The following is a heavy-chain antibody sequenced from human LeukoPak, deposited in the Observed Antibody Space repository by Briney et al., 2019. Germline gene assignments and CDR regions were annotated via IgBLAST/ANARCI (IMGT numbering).Heavy chain of an antibody. CDR1: GGSISSYY. CDR2: IYYSGST. D-gene: IGHD4-23*01. V-gene: IGHV4-59*01. J-gene: IGHJ3*02. Sequence: SETLSLTCTVSGGSISSYYWSWIRQPPGKGLEWIGYIYYSGSTNYNPSLKSRVTISVDTSKNQFSLKLSSVTTADTAAYYCARDRYGGGDAFDIWGQGTMVTVSS. CDR3: ARDRYGGGDAFDI.